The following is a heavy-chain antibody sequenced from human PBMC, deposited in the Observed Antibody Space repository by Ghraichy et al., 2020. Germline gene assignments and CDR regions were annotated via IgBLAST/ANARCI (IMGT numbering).Heavy chain of an antibody. CDR2: IYYSGST. CDR1: GDSITSSNYC. CDR3: ARGRYFDWLETDY. Sequence: SETLSLTCTVSGDSITSSNYCWGWIRQPPGKGLEWIGTIYYSGSTYYNPSLKSRVTISVDTSKNQFSLKLSSVTAADTAVYYCARGRYFDWLETDYWGQGTLVAVSS. D-gene: IGHD3-9*01. V-gene: IGHV4-39*07. J-gene: IGHJ4*02.